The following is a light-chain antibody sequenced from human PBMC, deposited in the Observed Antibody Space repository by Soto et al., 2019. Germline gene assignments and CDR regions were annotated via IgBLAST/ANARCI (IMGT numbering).Light chain of an antibody. CDR1: QSVSSSY. CDR2: GAS. Sequence: EILLTQSPATLYLSQGDRATLSCRASQSVSSSYLAWYQQKPGQAPRLLIYGASSRATGIPDRFSGSGSGTDFTLTTIRRVAAEYSVYYYQQHYSSLRTFGQGTKVDIK. CDR3: QQHYSSLRT. V-gene: IGKV3-20*01. J-gene: IGKJ1*01.